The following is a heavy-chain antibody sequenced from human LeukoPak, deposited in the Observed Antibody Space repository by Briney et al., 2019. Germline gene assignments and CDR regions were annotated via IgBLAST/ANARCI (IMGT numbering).Heavy chain of an antibody. CDR3: ASCGGGYYYSDS. J-gene: IGHJ4*02. CDR2: TSGGGGSI. Sequence: PGGSLRLSCAASGFTFSSYAMNWVRQAPGKGLEWVSATSGGGGSIDYADSVKGRFTISRDNSKNTVYLQMNSLRAEDTAAYYCASCGGGYYYSDSWGQGTLVTVSS. D-gene: IGHD3-22*01. V-gene: IGHV3-23*01. CDR1: GFTFSSYA.